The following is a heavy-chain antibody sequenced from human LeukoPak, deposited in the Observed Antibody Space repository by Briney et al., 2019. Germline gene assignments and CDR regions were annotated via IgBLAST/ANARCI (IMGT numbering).Heavy chain of an antibody. CDR2: ISGSGGST. D-gene: IGHD3-10*01. Sequence: GRSLRLSCAASGNYWMHWVRQAPGKGLEWVSAISGSGGSTYYADSVKGRFTISRDNSKNTLYLQMNSLRAEDTAVYYCAKVDRGSQLDYWGQGTLVTVSS. CDR3: AKVDRGSQLDY. CDR1: GNYW. J-gene: IGHJ4*02. V-gene: IGHV3-23*01.